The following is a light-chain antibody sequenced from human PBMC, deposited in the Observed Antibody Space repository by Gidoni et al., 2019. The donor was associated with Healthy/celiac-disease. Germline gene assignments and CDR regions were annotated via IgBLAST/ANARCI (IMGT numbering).Light chain of an antibody. CDR2: DAS. CDR1: QDISNY. Sequence: DIQMTQSPSSLSVSVGDRVTITCQASQDISNYLNWYQQKPGKAPKLLIYDASNLETGVPSRFSGSGSGTDFTFTISSLQPEDIATYYCQQYDNLLSLTFXXXTKVEIK. CDR3: QQYDNLLSLT. J-gene: IGKJ4*01. V-gene: IGKV1-33*01.